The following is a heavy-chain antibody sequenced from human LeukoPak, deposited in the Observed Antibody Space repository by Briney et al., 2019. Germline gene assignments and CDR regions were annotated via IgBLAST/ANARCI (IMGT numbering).Heavy chain of an antibody. CDR2: ISSSSSYI. J-gene: IGHJ6*03. V-gene: IGHV3-21*01. CDR3: ARLTYDSSGYYSNYYYYYMDV. D-gene: IGHD3-22*01. CDR1: GFTFSSYS. Sequence: GGSLRLSCAASGFTFSSYSMNWVRQTPGKGLEWVSSISSSSSYIYYADSVKGRFTISRDNAKNSLYLQMNSLRAEDTAVYYCARLTYDSSGYYSNYYYYYMDVWGKGTTVTISS.